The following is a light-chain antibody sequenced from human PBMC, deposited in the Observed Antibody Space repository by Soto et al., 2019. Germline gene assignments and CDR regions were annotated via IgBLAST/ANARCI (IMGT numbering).Light chain of an antibody. Sequence: SYELTQPPSVSVSPGQTASITCSGDKLGDKYACWYQQKPGQSPVLVIYQYSKRPSGIPERFSGSNSGNTATLPISGTQAMDEADYYCQAWDSSTVVFGGGTKLTVL. CDR3: QAWDSSTVV. CDR1: KLGDKY. CDR2: QYS. J-gene: IGLJ2*01. V-gene: IGLV3-1*01.